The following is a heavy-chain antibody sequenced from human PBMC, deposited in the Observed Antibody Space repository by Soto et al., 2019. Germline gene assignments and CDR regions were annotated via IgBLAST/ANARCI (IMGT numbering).Heavy chain of an antibody. CDR3: ASSKKYYYDSSGLLNDY. V-gene: IGHV3-30*03. CDR1: GFTFSSYG. D-gene: IGHD3-22*01. Sequence: GSLRLSCAASGFTFSSYGMHWVRQAPGKGLEWVAVISYDGSNKYYADSVKGRFTISRDNSKNTLYLQMNSLRAEDTAVYYCASSKKYYYDSSGLLNDYWGQGTLVTVSS. J-gene: IGHJ4*02. CDR2: ISYDGSNK.